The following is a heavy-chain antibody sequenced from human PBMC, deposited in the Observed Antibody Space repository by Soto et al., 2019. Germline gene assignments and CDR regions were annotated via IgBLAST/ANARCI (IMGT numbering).Heavy chain of an antibody. CDR3: ARHAVTVFDI. CDR2: IYPGDSDT. D-gene: IGHD4-17*01. Sequence: PGESLKISCKGSRYSFTSYWVGWVRQMPGKGLEWMGIIYPGDSDTRYSPSFQGQVTISADKSTSTAYLQWSSLKASDTAMYYCARHAVTVFDIWGQGTMVTVSS. CDR1: RYSFTSYW. J-gene: IGHJ3*02. V-gene: IGHV5-51*01.